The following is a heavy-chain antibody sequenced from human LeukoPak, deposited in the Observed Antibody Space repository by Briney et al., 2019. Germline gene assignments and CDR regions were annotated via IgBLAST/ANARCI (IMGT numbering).Heavy chain of an antibody. V-gene: IGHV3-33*01. D-gene: IGHD2-15*01. J-gene: IGHJ4*02. CDR3: ARDQSVGTATRWDSFDY. CDR2: IWYDGSNK. Sequence: GGSLRLPCAASGFTFSSYGMHWARQAPGKGLEWVAVIWYDGSNKYYADSVKGRFTISRDNSKNTLSLQMNSLRAEDTAVYYCARDQSVGTATRWDSFDYWGQGTLVTVSS. CDR1: GFTFSSYG.